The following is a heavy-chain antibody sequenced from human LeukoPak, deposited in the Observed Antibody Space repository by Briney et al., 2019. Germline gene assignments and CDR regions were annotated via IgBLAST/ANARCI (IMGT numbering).Heavy chain of an antibody. J-gene: IGHJ5*02. CDR2: TFYTGST. Sequence: SETLSLTCTVSGGSISSHYWSWIRQSPGRGLEWIGFTFYTGSTNSNPSLKSRVTMPADPSKNQVSLRLISVTAADTAIYYCARHRDSLGFHNWFDPWGQGTLVSVSP. V-gene: IGHV4-59*08. CDR3: ARHRDSLGFHNWFDP. CDR1: GGSISSHY. D-gene: IGHD3-16*01.